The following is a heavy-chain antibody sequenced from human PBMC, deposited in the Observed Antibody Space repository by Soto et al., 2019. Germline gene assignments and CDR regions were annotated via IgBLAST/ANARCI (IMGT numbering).Heavy chain of an antibody. D-gene: IGHD5-18*01. CDR2: ISAYNGNT. CDR3: ARDSEYVDTAMSPLDY. CDR1: GYTFTSYG. J-gene: IGHJ4*02. Sequence: QVQLVQSGAEVKKPGASVKVSCKASGYTFTSYGISWVRQAPGQGLEWMGWISAYNGNTNYTQKLQGRVTMTTDTSTSTAYMELRSLRSDDTAVYYCARDSEYVDTAMSPLDYWGQGTLVTVSS. V-gene: IGHV1-18*01.